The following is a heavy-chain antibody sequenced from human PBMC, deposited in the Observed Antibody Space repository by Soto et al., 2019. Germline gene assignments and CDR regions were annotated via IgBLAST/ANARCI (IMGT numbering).Heavy chain of an antibody. J-gene: IGHJ4*02. CDR1: GLTISNYA. D-gene: IGHD1-1*01. CDR3: AREIVTTGEYYFDS. CDR2: ISGRGGAT. V-gene: IGHV3-23*01. Sequence: GRSMRLSCAASGLTISNYAMTWIRKATGKGLEWVSAISGRGGATFYADSVKGRVTISRDTSRNTLYLQMNSLRAEDTAVYYCAREIVTTGEYYFDSWGLGTLVTVSS.